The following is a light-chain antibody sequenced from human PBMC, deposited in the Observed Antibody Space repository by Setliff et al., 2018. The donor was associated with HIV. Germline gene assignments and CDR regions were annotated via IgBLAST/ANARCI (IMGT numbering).Light chain of an antibody. Sequence: QSALTQPRSVSGSPGQSVTIFCTGTNSDIGTYNYVSWYQQHPGKAPKLMIYDVTKRPSGVPDRFSGSKSVNTASLTISGLQTDDEADYYCCSYAGSSVSYVFGTGTKVTVL. CDR2: DVT. V-gene: IGLV2-11*01. J-gene: IGLJ1*01. CDR3: CSYAGSSVSYV. CDR1: NSDIGTYNY.